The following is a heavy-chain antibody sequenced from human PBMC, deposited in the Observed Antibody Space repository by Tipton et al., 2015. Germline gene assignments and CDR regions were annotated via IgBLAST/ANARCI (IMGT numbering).Heavy chain of an antibody. CDR3: ARDVDDYGGNSGPREYYGKDV. CDR1: GGSISSYY. CDR2: MDYSGST. V-gene: IGHV4-59*12. Sequence: TLSLTCTVSGGSISSYYWSWIRQPPGKGLEWIGYMDYSGSTNYNPSLKSRVTISMDKSKNQFSLHLSSVTAADTAVYYCARDVDDYGGNSGPREYYGKDVWGQGTTVTVSS. J-gene: IGHJ6*02. D-gene: IGHD4-23*01.